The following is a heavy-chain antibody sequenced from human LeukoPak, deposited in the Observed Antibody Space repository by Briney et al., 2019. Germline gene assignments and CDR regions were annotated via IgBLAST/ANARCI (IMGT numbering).Heavy chain of an antibody. J-gene: IGHJ4*02. D-gene: IGHD2/OR15-2a*01. V-gene: IGHV4-59*01. Sequence: PSETLSLTCTVSGGSISTYYWSWIRQSPGKGLEWIGYIYSSGSTTYNPSLKSRVIISLETSRSQFSLKVNSVTAADTAVYYCARAFVVNNYDFWGQGALVIVSS. CDR1: GGSISTYY. CDR2: IYSSGST. CDR3: ARAFVVNNYDF.